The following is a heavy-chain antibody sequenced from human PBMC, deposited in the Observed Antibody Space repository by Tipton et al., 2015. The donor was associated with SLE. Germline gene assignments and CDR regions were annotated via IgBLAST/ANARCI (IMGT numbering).Heavy chain of an antibody. CDR1: GFNFSTYA. CDR3: ARDGYTHTWYYLDS. Sequence: SLRLSCAASGFNFSTYALHWVRQAPGKGLEWVAVIGYDGTNRHCVDSVKGRFTISRDNSRNTLLLQMTSLRPEDTAVYFCARDGYTHTWYYLDSWGQGTLVTVSS. CDR2: IGYDGTNR. D-gene: IGHD2-2*02. V-gene: IGHV3-30*01. J-gene: IGHJ4*02.